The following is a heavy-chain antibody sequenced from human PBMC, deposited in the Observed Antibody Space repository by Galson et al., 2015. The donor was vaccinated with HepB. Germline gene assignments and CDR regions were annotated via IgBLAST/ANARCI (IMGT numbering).Heavy chain of an antibody. J-gene: IGHJ3*01. Sequence: SLRLSCAASGFTFSSSWMHWVRQTPGKGLVWVSRINTDGGSTSYADSVNGRFTISRDNAMNTLYLQMNSLTAEDTAVYYCAREGWSSGWYVDWGQGTMVTVSS. CDR1: GFTFSSSW. V-gene: IGHV3-74*01. D-gene: IGHD6-19*01. CDR2: INTDGGST. CDR3: AREGWSSGWYVD.